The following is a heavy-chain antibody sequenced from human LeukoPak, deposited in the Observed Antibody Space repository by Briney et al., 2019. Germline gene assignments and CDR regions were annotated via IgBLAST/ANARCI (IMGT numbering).Heavy chain of an antibody. J-gene: IGHJ4*02. CDR3: AIREAHYGSGSCYHY. Sequence: ASVKVSCKVSGYTLTELSMHWVRQAPGKGLEWMGGFDPEDGETIYAQKFQGRVTMTEDISTDTAYMELSSLRSEDTAVYYCAIREAHYGSGSCYHYWGQGTLVTVSS. CDR1: GYTLTELS. V-gene: IGHV1-24*01. CDR2: FDPEDGET. D-gene: IGHD3-10*01.